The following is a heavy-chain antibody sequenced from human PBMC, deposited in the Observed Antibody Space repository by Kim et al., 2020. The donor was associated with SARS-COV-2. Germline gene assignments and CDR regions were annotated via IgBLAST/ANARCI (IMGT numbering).Heavy chain of an antibody. Sequence: GGSLRLSCAGSGFTFSNYAMNWVRQVPGKGLEWVSSISDSGGRTYYADSVKGRLTISRDNSKNTLYLQMDSLRAEDTAVYNCVKRTGAVGGPFDYWGQGTLVIVSS. CDR1: GFTFSNYA. CDR3: VKRTGAVGGPFDY. CDR2: ISDSGGRT. D-gene: IGHD2-15*01. V-gene: IGHV3-23*01. J-gene: IGHJ4*02.